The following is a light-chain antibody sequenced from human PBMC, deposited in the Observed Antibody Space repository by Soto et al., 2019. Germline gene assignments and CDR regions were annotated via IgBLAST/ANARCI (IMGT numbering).Light chain of an antibody. CDR2: AAS. J-gene: IGKJ1*01. Sequence: DIQMTQSPSSLSASVGDRVTIPCRASQGISNYLAWYQQKPGKVPKLLIYAASTLQSGVPSRFSGSGSGTDFTLTISSLQPEDVATSYCQKYNSAPRTFGQGTKVEI. CDR1: QGISNY. V-gene: IGKV1-27*01. CDR3: QKYNSAPRT.